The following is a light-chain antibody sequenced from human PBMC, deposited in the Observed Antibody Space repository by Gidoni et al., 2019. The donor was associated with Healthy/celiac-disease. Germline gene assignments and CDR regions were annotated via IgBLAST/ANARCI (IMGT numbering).Light chain of an antibody. CDR2: EVR. CDR1: SSDVGGYNY. J-gene: IGLJ3*02. CDR3: SSYTSSSTPRV. V-gene: IGLV2-14*01. Sequence: QSALTQPASVSASPGQSITIPCTGTSSDVGGYNYVSWYQQHPGKAPKLRIYEVRKRPSGVSNRFSGSKSGNTASLTISGLQAEDEADYYCSSYTSSSTPRVFGGGTKLTVL.